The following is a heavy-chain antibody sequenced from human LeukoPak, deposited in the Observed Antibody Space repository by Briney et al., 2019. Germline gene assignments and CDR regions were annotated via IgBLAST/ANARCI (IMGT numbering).Heavy chain of an antibody. CDR2: IDPAGSDR. D-gene: IGHD3-16*01. J-gene: IGHJ4*02. CDR3: GTFPFEAAIDF. Sequence: PGGSLRLSCEASGFNFRTSWMTWVRQAPGEGLEWVANIDPAGSDRYYVDTVKGRFTISRDNANNFLYLQMNSLRAEETAEYYCGTFPFEAAIDFWGQGTLVTVSS. CDR1: GFNFRTSW. V-gene: IGHV3-7*01.